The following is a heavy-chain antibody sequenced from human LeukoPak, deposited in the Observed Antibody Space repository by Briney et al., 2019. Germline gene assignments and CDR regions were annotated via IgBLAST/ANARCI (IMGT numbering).Heavy chain of an antibody. J-gene: IGHJ4*02. CDR3: NTDSLVRNH. D-gene: IGHD6-6*01. CDR1: GFTFSNAW. CDR2: CKTDGGTT. V-gene: IGHV3-15*01. Sequence: GGSLRLSCTASGFTFSNAWMSWAARRQGRGWSGLAVCKTDGGTTDYGAAVKGGFTVSRDDSKNTLYLQMNSLKTEDTAVYYCNTDSLVRNHWGQGALVTVSS.